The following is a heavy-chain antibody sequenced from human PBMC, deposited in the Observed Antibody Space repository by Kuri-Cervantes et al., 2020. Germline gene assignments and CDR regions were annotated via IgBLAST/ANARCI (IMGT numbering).Heavy chain of an antibody. V-gene: IGHV3-48*03. D-gene: IGHD1-20*01. CDR2: ISSSGSTI. J-gene: IGHJ4*02. Sequence: GESLKISCAASGFTFSSYEMNWVRQAPGKGLEWVSYISSSGSTIYYADSVKGRFTISRDNSKNTLYLQMNSLRAEDTAVYYCARVRGYTWNDGEPLDYWGQGTLVTVSS. CDR3: ARVRGYTWNDGEPLDY. CDR1: GFTFSSYE.